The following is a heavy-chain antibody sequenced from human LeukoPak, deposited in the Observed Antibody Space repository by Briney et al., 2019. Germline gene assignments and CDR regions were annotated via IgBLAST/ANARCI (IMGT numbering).Heavy chain of an antibody. CDR1: GFSVSTKY. J-gene: IGHJ5*02. D-gene: IGHD5-24*01. V-gene: IGHV3-53*01. CDR3: ARVPDGYNLGTYFDP. Sequence: PGGSLRLSCAASGFSVSTKYMSWVRQAPGKGLEWVSVIYTSGNTYYAVSVKGRFTISRDNSKNTLYLQMNSLRAEDTAVYYCARVPDGYNLGTYFDPWGQGTLVTVSS. CDR2: IYTSGNT.